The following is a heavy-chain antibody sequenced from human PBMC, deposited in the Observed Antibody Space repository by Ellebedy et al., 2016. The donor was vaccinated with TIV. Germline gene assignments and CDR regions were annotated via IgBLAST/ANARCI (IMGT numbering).Heavy chain of an antibody. CDR1: GFTFSSHG. CDR2: IWYDGSNK. J-gene: IGHJ3*02. CDR3: ARWADERTFEI. Sequence: GESLKISXAASGFTFSSHGMHWVRQAPGKGLEWVAVIWYDGSNKYYADSVKGRFTISRDNSKNMLYLQINSLRAEDTAVYYCARWADERTFEIWGQGTMVTVSS. V-gene: IGHV3-33*08.